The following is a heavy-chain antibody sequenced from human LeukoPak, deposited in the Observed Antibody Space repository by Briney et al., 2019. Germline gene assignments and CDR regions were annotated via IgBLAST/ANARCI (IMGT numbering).Heavy chain of an antibody. CDR3: ATLRSVDGYKVN. D-gene: IGHD5-24*01. CDR2: IIPIFGTA. V-gene: IGHV1-69*13. Sequence: SVTVSCKASGGTFSSYAISWVRQAPGQGLEWMGGIIPIFGTANYAQKFQGRVTITADESTSTAYMELSSLRSEDTAVYYCATLRSVDGYKVNWGQGTLVTVSS. CDR1: GGTFSSYA. J-gene: IGHJ4*02.